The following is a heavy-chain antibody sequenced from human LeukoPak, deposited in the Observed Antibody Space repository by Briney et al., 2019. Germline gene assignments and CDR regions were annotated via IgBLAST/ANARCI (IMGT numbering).Heavy chain of an antibody. CDR2: LSAGGGST. CDR3: AKAVRSSSSGNRGLDY. J-gene: IGHJ4*02. D-gene: IGHD6-6*01. Sequence: GGSLRLSCAASAFIFSSYAMTWVRQAPGKGLEWVSALSAGGGSTYYAGSVKGRFTISRDNSRNTLFLQMNSLRAEDTVVYYCAKAVRSSSSGNRGLDYWGQGTLVTLSS. V-gene: IGHV3-23*01. CDR1: AFIFSSYA.